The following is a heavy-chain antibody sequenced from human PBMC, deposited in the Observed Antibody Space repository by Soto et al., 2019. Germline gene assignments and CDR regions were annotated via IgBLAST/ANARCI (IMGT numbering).Heavy chain of an antibody. CDR3: ARGKGDYYFDFDY. CDR2: IYIDGTA. V-gene: IGHV3-53*01. Sequence: GGSLRLSCAASGFTVSSDYINWVRQTPGKGLEWVAVIYIDGTANYADSVKGRFTLSRDNSKNTLYLQMNSLRVEDTAVYYCARGKGDYYFDFDYWGQGTLVTVSS. D-gene: IGHD3-22*01. J-gene: IGHJ4*02. CDR1: GFTVSSDY.